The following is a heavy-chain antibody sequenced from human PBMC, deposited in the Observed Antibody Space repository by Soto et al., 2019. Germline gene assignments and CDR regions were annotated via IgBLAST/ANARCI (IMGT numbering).Heavy chain of an antibody. CDR3: ARTSQSYFDY. CDR2: ISSSGGIT. V-gene: IGHV3-64*01. J-gene: IGHJ4*02. Sequence: EVQLVESGGGLVQPGGSLRLSCAASGFTFSSYAMHWVRQAPGKGLEYVSVISSSGGITYYASSVKGRFTISRDNSKNTLYLQMGSLRAEDMAMYYCARTSQSYFDYWGQGTLVTVSS. CDR1: GFTFSSYA.